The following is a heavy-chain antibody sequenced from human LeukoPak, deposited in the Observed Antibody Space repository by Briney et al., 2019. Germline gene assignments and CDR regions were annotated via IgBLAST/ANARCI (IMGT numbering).Heavy chain of an antibody. Sequence: SGGSLRLSCAASGLTFSSSPMHWVHQTPGRGLEWVAVISYDGGHKYYGDYVRGRFTISRDNAKSTLYLQMNSLRADDTGVYYCARDPGTVATPVAFDIWGQGTRVSVSS. J-gene: IGHJ3*02. V-gene: IGHV3-30*04. D-gene: IGHD4-23*01. CDR1: GLTFSSSP. CDR3: ARDPGTVATPVAFDI. CDR2: ISYDGGHK.